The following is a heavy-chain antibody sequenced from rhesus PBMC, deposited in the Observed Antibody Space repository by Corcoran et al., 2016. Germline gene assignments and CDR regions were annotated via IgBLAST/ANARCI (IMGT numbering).Heavy chain of an antibody. CDR2: IHGSSGST. D-gene: IGHD6-25*01. J-gene: IGHJ4*01. CDR1: GGSFSSYW. CDR3: ARGWYSDSYVDY. Sequence: QVQLQESGPGLVKPSETLSLTCAVSGGSFSSYWWGWIRQPPGKGLGGIGSIHGSSGSTEYNPSLKSRRTISRNTSRTQFALKLSSMTDADTAVYYCARGWYSDSYVDYWGQGVLVTVSS. V-gene: IGHV4-160*01.